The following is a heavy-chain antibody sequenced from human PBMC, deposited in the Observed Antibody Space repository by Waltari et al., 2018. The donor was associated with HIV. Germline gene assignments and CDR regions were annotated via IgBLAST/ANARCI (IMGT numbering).Heavy chain of an antibody. CDR2: ITGDGSDE. CDR3: ARGGTRNDMIFEF. J-gene: IGHJ4*02. D-gene: IGHD1-1*01. Sequence: ELQLVESGGDLVKPGGSLRLSCAASGSSFANYWMNSFRQASGKGLEGGDNITGDGSDERYVDSVRGRFTVSRDNAKNSVYLQMNSLRVEDTAVYFCARGGTRNDMIFEFWGQGTLVTVSS. CDR1: GSSFANYW. V-gene: IGHV3-7*01.